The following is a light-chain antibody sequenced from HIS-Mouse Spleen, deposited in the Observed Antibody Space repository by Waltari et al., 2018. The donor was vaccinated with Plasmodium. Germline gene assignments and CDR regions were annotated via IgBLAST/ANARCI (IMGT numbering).Light chain of an antibody. CDR1: SSDVGGYNY. J-gene: IGLJ2*01. V-gene: IGLV2-8*01. CDR2: EVS. Sequence: QSALTQPPSASGSPGPSVTISCTGTSSDVGGYNYVSWYQQHPGKAPKLMIYEVSKRPSGVPDRFSGSKSGNTASLTVSGLQAEDEADYYSSSYAGSNNLVFGGGTKLTVL. CDR3: SSYAGSNNLV.